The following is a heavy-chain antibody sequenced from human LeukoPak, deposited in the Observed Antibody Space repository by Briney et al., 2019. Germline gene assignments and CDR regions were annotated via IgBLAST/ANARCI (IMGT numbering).Heavy chain of an antibody. CDR2: SSAYNGRT. J-gene: IGHJ4*02. CDR3: ARDDYGDSI. D-gene: IGHD4-17*01. CDR1: GYTFTNYG. V-gene: IGHV1-18*01. Sequence: ASVKVSCKASGYTFTNYGISWVRQAPGQGLEWMGWSSAYNGRTNYAQKFQGRVTMTTDTSTSTAYMELSRLRSDDTAVYYCARDDYGDSIWGQGTLVTVSS.